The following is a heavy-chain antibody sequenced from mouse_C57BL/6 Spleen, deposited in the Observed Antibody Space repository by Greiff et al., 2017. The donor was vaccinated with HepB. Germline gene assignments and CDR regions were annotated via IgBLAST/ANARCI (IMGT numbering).Heavy chain of an antibody. Sequence: EVKLVESGGGLVKPGGSLKLSCAASGFTFSSYTMSWVRQTPEKRLEWVATISGGGGNTYYPDSVKGRITISRDNAKNTLYLQMSSLRSEDTALYYCARDSSGYVFDYWGQGTTLTVSS. D-gene: IGHD3-2*02. CDR3: ARDSSGYVFDY. CDR2: ISGGGGNT. V-gene: IGHV5-9*01. J-gene: IGHJ2*01. CDR1: GFTFSSYT.